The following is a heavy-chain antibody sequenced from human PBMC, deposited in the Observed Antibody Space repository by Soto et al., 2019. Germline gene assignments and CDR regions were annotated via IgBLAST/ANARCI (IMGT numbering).Heavy chain of an antibody. CDR2: IIPIFGTT. CDR1: XXIFXGYS. J-gene: IGHJ4*02. D-gene: IGHD5-12*01. Sequence: SXXIFXGYSISWXRXXPGQGLEWMGGIIPIFGTTNYAQRFHGRVTITADKSTSTVYMELYSLKSEDTAVYYCARDLGSGYDPGDYWGQGTLVTVSS. V-gene: IGHV1-69*06. CDR3: ARDLGSGYDPGDY.